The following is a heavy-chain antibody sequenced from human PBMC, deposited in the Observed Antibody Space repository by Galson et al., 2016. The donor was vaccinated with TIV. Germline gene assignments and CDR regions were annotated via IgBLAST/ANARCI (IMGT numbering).Heavy chain of an antibody. Sequence: CAISGDSVSSHSAWNWIRQSPSRGLEWLGRTYYRSKWYNDYALSVKSRITINPDTSKNQFSLQLNSMTPEDTALDYCARDRTLPGSYYKGMDVWGQGTTVTVSS. D-gene: IGHD1/OR15-1a*01. CDR2: TYYRSKWYN. V-gene: IGHV6-1*01. CDR3: ARDRTLPGSYYKGMDV. CDR1: GDSVSSHSA. J-gene: IGHJ6*02.